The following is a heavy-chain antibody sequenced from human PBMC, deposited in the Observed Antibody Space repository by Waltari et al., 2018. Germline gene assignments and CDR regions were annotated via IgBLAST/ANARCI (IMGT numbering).Heavy chain of an antibody. Sequence: VQLQESGPGLVKPSGTLSLTCAVSGGSISSSNWWSWVRQPPGKGLEWVANIKQDGSEKYYVDSVKGRFTISRDNAKNSLYLQMNSLRAEDTAVYYCARDLGPWTEYFQHWGQGTLVTVSS. CDR3: ARDLGPWTEYFQH. D-gene: IGHD3-3*01. J-gene: IGHJ1*01. V-gene: IGHV3-7*01. CDR2: IKQDGSEK. CDR1: GGSISSSNW.